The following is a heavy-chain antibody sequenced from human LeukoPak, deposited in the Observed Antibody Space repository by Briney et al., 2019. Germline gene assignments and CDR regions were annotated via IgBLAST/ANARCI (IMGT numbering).Heavy chain of an antibody. V-gene: IGHV4-34*01. CDR3: ARASIAVGVDAFDI. J-gene: IGHJ3*02. CDR1: GGSFSGYY. D-gene: IGHD6-19*01. CDR2: INHSGST. Sequence: SETLSLTCAVYGGSFSGYYWSWIRQPPGKGLEWIGEINHSGSTNYNPSLKSRVTISVDTSKNQFSLKLSSVTAADTAVYYCARASIAVGVDAFDIWGQGTMVTVSS.